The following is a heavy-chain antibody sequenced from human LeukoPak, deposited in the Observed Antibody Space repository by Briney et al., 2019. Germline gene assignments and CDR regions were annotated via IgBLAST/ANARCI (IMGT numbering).Heavy chain of an antibody. CDR2: ISSSSSYI. D-gene: IGHD3-10*01. CDR1: GFTFSDYY. V-gene: IGHV3-11*06. CDR3: ARPPWGSGSFGYYYGMDV. J-gene: IGHJ6*04. Sequence: PGGSLRLSCAASGFTFSDYYMSWIRQAPGKGLEWVSSISSSSSYIYYADSVKGRFTISRDNAKNSLYLQMNSLRAEDTAVYYCARPPWGSGSFGYYYGMDVWGKGTTVTVSS.